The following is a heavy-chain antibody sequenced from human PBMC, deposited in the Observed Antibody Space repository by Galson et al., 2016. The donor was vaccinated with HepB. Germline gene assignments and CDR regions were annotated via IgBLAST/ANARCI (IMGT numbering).Heavy chain of an antibody. CDR3: AKVDCGGDCKRFDY. CDR1: GFTFSKYA. J-gene: IGHJ4*02. Sequence: SLRLSCAASGFTFSKYAMHWVRQAPGKGLEWVAVISSDGNNEYYADSVKGRFTISRDNSKNTLYLQMSSLRAEDTALYYCAKVDCGGDCKRFDYWGQGTLVTVSS. D-gene: IGHD2-21*02. V-gene: IGHV3-30*04. CDR2: ISSDGNNE.